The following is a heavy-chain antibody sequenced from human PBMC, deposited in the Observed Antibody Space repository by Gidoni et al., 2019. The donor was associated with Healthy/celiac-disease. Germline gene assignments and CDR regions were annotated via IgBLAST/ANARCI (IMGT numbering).Heavy chain of an antibody. J-gene: IGHJ4*02. CDR1: GFTFSDHY. Sequence: ELQLVESGGGLVQPGGSLRLSCAASGFTFSDHYMDWVRQAPGKGLEWVGRTRNKANSYTTEYAASVKGRFTISRDDSKNSLYLQMNSLKTEDTAVYYCATTYCGGDCYSGLDYWGQGTLVTVSS. D-gene: IGHD2-21*02. CDR2: TRNKANSYTT. V-gene: IGHV3-72*01. CDR3: ATTYCGGDCYSGLDY.